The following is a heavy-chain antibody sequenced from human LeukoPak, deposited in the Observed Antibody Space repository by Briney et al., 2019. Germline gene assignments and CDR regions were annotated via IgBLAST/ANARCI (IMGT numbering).Heavy chain of an antibody. CDR3: TRDGRGTTVTTEDY. J-gene: IGHJ4*02. CDR2: IKQDGGEE. D-gene: IGHD4-11*01. V-gene: IGHV3-7*01. CDR1: GFTFSNYW. Sequence: GGSLRLSCAASGFTFSNYWMSWVRQVPGKGLEWVANIKQDGGEEYYADSVKGRFTISRDNAKSSLYLQMNSLRFEDTAVYYCTRDGRGTTVTTEDYWGQGTLVTVSS.